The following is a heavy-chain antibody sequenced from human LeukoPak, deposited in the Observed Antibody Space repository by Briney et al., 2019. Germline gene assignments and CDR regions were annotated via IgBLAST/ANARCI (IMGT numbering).Heavy chain of an antibody. D-gene: IGHD6-19*01. J-gene: IGHJ4*02. V-gene: IGHV4-59*08. CDR3: AKYGNSGWVIDN. Sequence: SETLSLTCTVSGGSIGSNYWTWIRQPPGKGLEYIGYIYYTGATNYNPSLKSRVTISVDTSKNQFSLKMTSVIAADTAVYFCAKYGNSGWVIDNWGQGTLVTVSS. CDR1: GGSIGSNY. CDR2: IYYTGAT.